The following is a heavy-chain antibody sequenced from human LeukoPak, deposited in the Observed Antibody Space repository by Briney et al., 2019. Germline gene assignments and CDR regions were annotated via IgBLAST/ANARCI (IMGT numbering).Heavy chain of an antibody. CDR1: GFTFSSYA. Sequence: GSLRLSCAASGFTFSSYAVTWVRQAPGKGLEWVSGIYCSGDTTFNADSVKGRFTISRDNSKNTLYLQMHSQRAEDTAVYYCVKDYSTIAAAANPLFDYWGQGALVTVSS. D-gene: IGHD6-13*01. CDR2: IYCSGDTT. J-gene: IGHJ4*02. CDR3: VKDYSTIAAAANPLFDY. V-gene: IGHV3-23*01.